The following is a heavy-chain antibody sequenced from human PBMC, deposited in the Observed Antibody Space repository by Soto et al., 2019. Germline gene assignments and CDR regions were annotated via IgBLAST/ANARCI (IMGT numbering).Heavy chain of an antibody. J-gene: IGHJ5*02. D-gene: IGHD3-10*01. CDR3: APTPPGTRKNWFDP. CDR2: ISGSGGST. CDR1: GFTFSSYA. Sequence: VGSLRLSCAASGFTFSSYAMSWVRQAPGKGLEWASAISGSGGSTYYADSVKGRFTISRDNSKNTLYLQMNSLRAEDTAVYYCAPTPPGTRKNWFDPWGQGTLVTVSS. V-gene: IGHV3-23*01.